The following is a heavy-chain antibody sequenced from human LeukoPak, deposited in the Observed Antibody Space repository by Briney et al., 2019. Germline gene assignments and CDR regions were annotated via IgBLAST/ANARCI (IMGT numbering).Heavy chain of an antibody. CDR1: GFTFSHYG. CDR2: IWYDGGNK. CDR3: ARASWVRATTPDAFDI. J-gene: IGHJ3*02. V-gene: IGHV3-33*01. Sequence: GGSLRLSCAASGFTFSHYGIHWVRQAPGKGLEWVAVIWYDGGNKYYADSVKGRFTISRDNSKNTLYLQMNSLRAEDTAVYYCARASWVRATTPDAFDIWGQGTMVTVSS. D-gene: IGHD1-26*01.